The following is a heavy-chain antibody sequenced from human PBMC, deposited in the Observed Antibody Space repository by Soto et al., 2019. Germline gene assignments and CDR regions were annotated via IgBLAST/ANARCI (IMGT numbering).Heavy chain of an antibody. V-gene: IGHV3-23*01. D-gene: IGHD6-6*01. J-gene: IGHJ3*02. CDR3: AKDRPYSSSSADALDI. CDR2: ISGSGGST. CDR1: GFTFSSYA. Sequence: GGSLRLSFAASGFTFSSYAMSWVRQAPGKGLDWFSAISGSGGSTYYADSVKGRFTISRDNSKNTLYLQMNSQRAEDTAVYYCAKDRPYSSSSADALDIWGQGTMVTVS.